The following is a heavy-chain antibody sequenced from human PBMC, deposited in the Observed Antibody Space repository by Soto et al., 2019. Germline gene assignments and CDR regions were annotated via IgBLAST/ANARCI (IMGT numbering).Heavy chain of an antibody. CDR2: IIPIFGTA. J-gene: IGHJ3*02. Sequence: SVKVSCKASGYTFTSYGISWVRQAPGQGLEWMGGIIPIFGTANYAQKFQGRVTITADESTSTAYMELSSLRSEDTAVYYCARSVVVVAATPGAFDIWGQGTMVTVSS. D-gene: IGHD2-15*01. V-gene: IGHV1-69*13. CDR3: ARSVVVVAATPGAFDI. CDR1: GYTFTSYG.